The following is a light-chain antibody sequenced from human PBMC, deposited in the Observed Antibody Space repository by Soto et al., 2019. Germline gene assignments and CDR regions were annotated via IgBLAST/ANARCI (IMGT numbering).Light chain of an antibody. V-gene: IGKV1-9*01. CDR3: QQLNSYPLT. Sequence: IQLTQSTSSLSASVGDIVTITCRASQGISSYLAWYQQKPGKAPKLLIYAASTLQSGVPSRFSGSGSGTDFTLTISSLQPEDFATYYCQQLNSYPLTFGGGTKVDIK. J-gene: IGKJ4*01. CDR2: AAS. CDR1: QGISSY.